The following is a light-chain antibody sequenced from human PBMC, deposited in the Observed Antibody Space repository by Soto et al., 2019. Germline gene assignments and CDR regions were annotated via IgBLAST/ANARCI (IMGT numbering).Light chain of an antibody. J-gene: IGLJ2*01. CDR1: ASDVGAYNL. V-gene: IGLV2-23*02. CDR3: CSLGKGDYIV. Sequence: QSALTQPASVSGSPGQSLTISCTGTASDVGAYNLVSWYQLHPRKAPKLMIYEVSKRPSGVSNRFSGSKSGNTASLTISGVQSEDEADYYCCSLGKGDYIVFGGGTKLTVL. CDR2: EVS.